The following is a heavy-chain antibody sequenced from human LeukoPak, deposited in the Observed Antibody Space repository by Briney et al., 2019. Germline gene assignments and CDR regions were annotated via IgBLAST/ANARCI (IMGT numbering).Heavy chain of an antibody. CDR3: AGPYINGPPFDH. CDR1: GFTFSAYW. V-gene: IGHV3-7*01. J-gene: IGHJ4*02. CDR2: INPDGSEK. D-gene: IGHD2-8*01. Sequence: GGSLRLSCAASGFTFSAYWMTWVRQAPGKGLEGVANINPDGSEKHYVDSVKGRFTISRDNSKNTLFLQINSLRVDDTAIYYCAGPYINGPPFDHWGQGTLVTVSS.